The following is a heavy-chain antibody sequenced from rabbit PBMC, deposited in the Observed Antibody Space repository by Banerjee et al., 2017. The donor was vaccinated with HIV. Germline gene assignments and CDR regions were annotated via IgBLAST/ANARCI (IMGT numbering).Heavy chain of an antibody. CDR2: IYNGDGST. V-gene: IGHV1S40*01. CDR1: GFSLSDNY. CDR3: ARDLAGVIGWNFNL. J-gene: IGHJ4*01. Sequence: QSLEESGGDLVKPGASLTLTCKASGFSLSDNYMCWVRQAPGKGLEWLACIYNGDGSTYYATWAKGRFTISKTSSTTVTLQMTSLTAADTASYFCARDLAGVIGWNFNLWGPGTLVTVS. D-gene: IGHD4-1*01.